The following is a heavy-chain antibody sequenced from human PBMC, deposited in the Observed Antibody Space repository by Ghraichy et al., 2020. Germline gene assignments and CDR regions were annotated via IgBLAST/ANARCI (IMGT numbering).Heavy chain of an antibody. CDR1: GFTFSTYA. D-gene: IGHD1-26*01. Sequence: GGPLRLSCAASGFTFSTYAMNWVRQAPGKGLEWVSTIDNGGYVTYSADSVKGRFIISRDISKNTLHLQMNGLRVDDTAVYYCAKARGGTYPSYHLDYWGQGALVTVSS. CDR2: IDNGGYVT. J-gene: IGHJ4*02. CDR3: AKARGGTYPSYHLDY. V-gene: IGHV3-23*01.